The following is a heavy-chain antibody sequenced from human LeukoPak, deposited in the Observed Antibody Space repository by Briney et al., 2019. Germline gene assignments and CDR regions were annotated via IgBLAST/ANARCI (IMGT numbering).Heavy chain of an antibody. J-gene: IGHJ4*02. CDR2: IYYSGST. CDR3: ARGGLRLGELSLFHFDY. V-gene: IGHV4-59*01. Sequence: SETLSLTCTVSGGSISSYYWSWIRQPPGKGLEWSGYIYYSGSTNYNPSLKSRVTISVDTSKNQFSLKLSSVTAADTAVYYCARGGLRLGELSLFHFDYWGQGTLVTVSS. D-gene: IGHD3-16*02. CDR1: GGSISSYY.